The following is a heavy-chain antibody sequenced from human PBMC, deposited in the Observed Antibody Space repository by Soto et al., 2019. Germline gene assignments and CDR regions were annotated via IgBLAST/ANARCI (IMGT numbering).Heavy chain of an antibody. CDR3: ARSDILTGYHPPTYSYYGMDV. D-gene: IGHD3-9*01. V-gene: IGHV4-59*01. CDR2: IYYSGST. Sequence: KGQEWIGYIYYSGSTNYTPSLKSRVTISVDTSKNQFSLKLSSVTAADTAVYYCARSDILTGYHPPTYSYYGMDVWGQGPTVT. J-gene: IGHJ6*02.